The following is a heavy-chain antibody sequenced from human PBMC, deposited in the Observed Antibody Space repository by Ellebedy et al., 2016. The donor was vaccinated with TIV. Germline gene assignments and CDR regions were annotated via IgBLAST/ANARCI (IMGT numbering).Heavy chain of an antibody. CDR1: GGSIGSSNW. J-gene: IGHJ4*02. CDR2: IYHSGST. V-gene: IGHV4-4*02. Sequence: MPSETLSLTCAVSGGSIGSSNWWSWVRQPPGKEMEWIGEIYHSGSTNYNPSLKSRVTISVDKSNNQFSLKLTSVTAADTAVYYCARRRGNYYFDSWGQGTLVTVSS. CDR3: ARRRGNYYFDS. D-gene: IGHD1-14*01.